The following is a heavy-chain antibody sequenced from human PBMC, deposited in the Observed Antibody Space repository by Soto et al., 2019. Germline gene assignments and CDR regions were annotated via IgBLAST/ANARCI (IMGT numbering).Heavy chain of an antibody. CDR3: AREAAAPVYYYYGTDV. V-gene: IGHV3-30-3*01. Sequence: SLRLSCAASGFTFSSYAMHWVRQAPGKGLEWVAVISYDGSNKYYADSVKGRFTISRDNSKNTLYLQMNSLRAEDTAVYYCAREAAAPVYYYYGTDVWGQGTTVTVSS. CDR1: GFTFSSYA. D-gene: IGHD2-2*01. J-gene: IGHJ6*02. CDR2: ISYDGSNK.